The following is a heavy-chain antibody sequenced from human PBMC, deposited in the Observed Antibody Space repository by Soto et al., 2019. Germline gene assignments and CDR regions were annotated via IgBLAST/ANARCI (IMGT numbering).Heavy chain of an antibody. Sequence: SETLSLTCTVSGGSISSYYWSWIRQPAGKGLEWTGRIYTSGSTNYNPSLKSRVTMSVDTSKNQFSLKLSSVTAADTAVYYCAREKYTIFGVANNWFDPRGQGTLVTVSS. D-gene: IGHD3-3*01. J-gene: IGHJ5*02. CDR1: GGSISSYY. V-gene: IGHV4-4*07. CDR3: AREKYTIFGVANNWFDP. CDR2: IYTSGST.